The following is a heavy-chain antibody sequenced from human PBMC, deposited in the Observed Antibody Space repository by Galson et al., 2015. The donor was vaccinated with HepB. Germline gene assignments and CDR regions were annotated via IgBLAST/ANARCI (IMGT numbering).Heavy chain of an antibody. J-gene: IGHJ5*02. CDR1: GGTFSSYA. D-gene: IGHD1-26*01. CDR2: ITPILGIA. V-gene: IGHV1-69*04. CDR3: ARDHHSGSYLLGWFDP. Sequence: SVKVSCKASGGTFSSYAISWVRQAPGQGLEWMGRITPILGIANYAQKLQGRVTIIADKSTSTAYMELSSLRSEDTAVYYCARDHHSGSYLLGWFDPWGQGTLVTVSS.